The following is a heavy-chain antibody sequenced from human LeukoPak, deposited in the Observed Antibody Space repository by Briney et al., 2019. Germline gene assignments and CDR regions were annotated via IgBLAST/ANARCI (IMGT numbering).Heavy chain of an antibody. CDR1: GFTFSSYS. J-gene: IGHJ3*02. CDR3: ARVEGSSRTDAFDI. V-gene: IGHV3-48*01. CDR2: ISSSSSTI. Sequence: PGGSLRLSCAASGFTFSSYSMNWVRQAPGKGLEWVSYISSSSSTIYYADSVKGRFTISRDNAKNSLYLQMNSLRAEDTAVYYCARVEGSSRTDAFDIWGQGTMVTVSS.